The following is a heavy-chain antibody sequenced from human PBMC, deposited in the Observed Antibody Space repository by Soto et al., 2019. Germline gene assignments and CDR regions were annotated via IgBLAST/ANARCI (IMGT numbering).Heavy chain of an antibody. CDR3: ASLTGGTRTNIFYFDY. CDR1: GGSISSSSYY. Sequence: QLQLQESGPGLVKPSETLSLTCTVSGGSISSSSYYWGWIRQPPGKALEWIGSIYYIGSTYYNPSLRSRVSISVDTSKNQFSLKLSSVTAADTAVYYCASLTGGTRTNIFYFDYWGQGTLVTVSS. V-gene: IGHV4-39*01. J-gene: IGHJ4*02. D-gene: IGHD1-7*01. CDR2: IYYIGST.